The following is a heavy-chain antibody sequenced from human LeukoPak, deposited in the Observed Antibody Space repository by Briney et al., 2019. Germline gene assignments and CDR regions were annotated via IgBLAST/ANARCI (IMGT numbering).Heavy chain of an antibody. CDR3: AGAIAAAGMFDY. Sequence: ASVKVSCKASGYTFTSYDINWVRQATGQGLEWMGWMNPNSGNTGYAQKFQGWATMTRNTSISTAYMELSSLRSEDTAVYYCAGAIAAAGMFDYWGQGTLVTVSS. D-gene: IGHD6-13*01. CDR2: MNPNSGNT. CDR1: GYTFTSYD. J-gene: IGHJ4*02. V-gene: IGHV1-8*02.